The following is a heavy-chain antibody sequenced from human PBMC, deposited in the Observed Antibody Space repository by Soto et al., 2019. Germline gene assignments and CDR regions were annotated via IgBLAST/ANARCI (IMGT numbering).Heavy chain of an antibody. CDR1: GFTFSSYW. Sequence: GGSLRLSCAASGFTFSSYWMHWVRQAPGKGLVWVSRINSDGSSTSYADSVKGRFTISRDNAKNTLYLQMNSLRAEDTAVYYCARAVDYQLLWCDYWGQGTLVTVSS. J-gene: IGHJ4*02. D-gene: IGHD2-2*01. CDR3: ARAVDYQLLWCDY. V-gene: IGHV3-74*01. CDR2: INSDGSST.